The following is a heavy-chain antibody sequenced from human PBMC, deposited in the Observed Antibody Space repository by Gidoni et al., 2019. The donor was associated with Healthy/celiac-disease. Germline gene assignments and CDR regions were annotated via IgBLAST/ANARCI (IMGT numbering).Heavy chain of an antibody. CDR2: IDWDDDK. CDR1: GFSLSTSGMN. J-gene: IGHJ5*02. V-gene: IGHV2-70*04. CDR3: ARNHDYRNWFDP. D-gene: IGHD4-17*01. Sequence: QVTLKESGPALVKPTQTLTLTCTFSGFSLSTSGMNVSWIRQPPGKALEWLARIDWDDDKFYSTSLKTRLTISKDTSKNQVVLTMTNMDPVDTATYYCARNHDYRNWFDPWGQGTLVTVSS.